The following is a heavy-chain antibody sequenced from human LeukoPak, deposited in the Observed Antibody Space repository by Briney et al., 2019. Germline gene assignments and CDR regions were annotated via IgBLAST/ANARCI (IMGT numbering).Heavy chain of an antibody. D-gene: IGHD6-13*01. CDR2: IRYDGSNR. CDR1: GFTFSSYG. V-gene: IGHV3-30*02. CDR3: AKDRIAAAGAFDY. J-gene: IGHJ4*02. Sequence: GGSLRLSCAASGFTFSSYGMHWVRQAPGKGLEWVAFIRYDGSNRYYADSVKGRFTISRDNSKNTLYLQMNSLRAEDTAVYYCAKDRIAAAGAFDYWGQGTLVTVSS.